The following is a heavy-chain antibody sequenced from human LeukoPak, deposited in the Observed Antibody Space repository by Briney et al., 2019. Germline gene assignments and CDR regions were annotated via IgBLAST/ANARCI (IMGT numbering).Heavy chain of an antibody. CDR3: ASLARMVRGERHPVSRATMRFDY. CDR1: GGSFSGYY. D-gene: IGHD3-10*01. J-gene: IGHJ4*02. Sequence: SETLSLTCAVYGGSFSGYYWSWIRQPPGKGPEWIGEINHSGNTNSNPSLKSRVTISVDTSKNQFSLKLTSVTAADTAVYYCASLARMVRGERHPVSRATMRFDYWGQGTLVTVSS. CDR2: INHSGNT. V-gene: IGHV4-34*01.